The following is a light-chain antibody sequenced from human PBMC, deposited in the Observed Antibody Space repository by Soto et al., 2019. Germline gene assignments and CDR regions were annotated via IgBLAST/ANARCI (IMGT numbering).Light chain of an antibody. CDR1: QDISRW. CDR3: QQAKSYPLT. J-gene: IGKJ4*01. CDR2: AAS. Sequence: DLQMTQSPSSVSASVGDTVTITCRASQDISRWLAWFQQKPGKAPKVLIYAASSLQSGVSSRFSGSGSGTDFTLTITSLQPEDSATYFCQQAKSYPLTFGGGTKVEF. V-gene: IGKV1-12*01.